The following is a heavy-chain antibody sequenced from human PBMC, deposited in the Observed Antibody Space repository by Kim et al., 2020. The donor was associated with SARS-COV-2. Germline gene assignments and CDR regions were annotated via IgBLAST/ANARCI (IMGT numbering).Heavy chain of an antibody. D-gene: IGHD4-17*01. J-gene: IGHJ5*02. CDR3: ARVPYGDYPTTGWFDP. CDR1: GYTFTSYG. V-gene: IGHV1-18*04. CDR2: ISAYNGNT. Sequence: ASVKVSCKASGYTFTSYGISWVRQAPGQGLEWMGWISAYNGNTNYAQKLQGRVTMTTDTSTSTAYMELRSLRSDDTAVYYCARVPYGDYPTTGWFDPWGQGTLVTVSS.